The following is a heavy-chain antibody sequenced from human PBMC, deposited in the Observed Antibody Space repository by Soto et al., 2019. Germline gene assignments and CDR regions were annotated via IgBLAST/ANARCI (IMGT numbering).Heavy chain of an antibody. CDR1: GYTFTSYG. J-gene: IGHJ4*02. Sequence: QVQLVQGAEVKKPGASVKVSCKASGYTFTSYGISWVRQAPGQGLEWMGWISAYNGNTNYAQKLQGRVTMTTDTSTSTAYMELRSLRSDDTAVYYCARDAAVGLFDYWGKGTLVTVSS. CDR3: ARDAAVGLFDY. D-gene: IGHD1-26*01. V-gene: IGHV1-18*01. CDR2: ISAYNGNT.